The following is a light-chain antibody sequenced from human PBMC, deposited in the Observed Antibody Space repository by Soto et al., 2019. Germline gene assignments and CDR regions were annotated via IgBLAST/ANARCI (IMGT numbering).Light chain of an antibody. CDR2: GAS. J-gene: IGKJ1*01. CDR1: QGTSSY. Sequence: DIQLTQSPSFLSASVGDRVTITCRASQGTSSYLAWFQQKPGRAPKLLIYGASTLQSGVPARFSGSGSGTDFTLTISNLQPEDFATYYCQEYNSYTGTFGPGTKVEI. V-gene: IGKV1-9*01. CDR3: QEYNSYTGT.